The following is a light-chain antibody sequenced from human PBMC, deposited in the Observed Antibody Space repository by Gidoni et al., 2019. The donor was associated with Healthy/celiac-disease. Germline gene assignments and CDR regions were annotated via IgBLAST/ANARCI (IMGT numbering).Light chain of an antibody. Sequence: QSVLPPPPSASGTPGQRVTISCSGSSSNIGSNTVNWYQQLPGTAPKLLIYSNNQRPSGVPDRFSGSKSGTSASRAISELQSEDEADYYWAAWDDSLNGWVFGGGTKLTVL. CDR3: AAWDDSLNGWV. V-gene: IGLV1-44*01. CDR1: SSNIGSNT. CDR2: SNN. J-gene: IGLJ3*02.